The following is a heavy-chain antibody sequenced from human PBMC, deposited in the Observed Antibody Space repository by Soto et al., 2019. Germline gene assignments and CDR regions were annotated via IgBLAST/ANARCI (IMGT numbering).Heavy chain of an antibody. CDR3: ARFTKTYYDFWSGYPDYYYYYMDV. CDR2: IYYLGNT. J-gene: IGHJ6*03. D-gene: IGHD3-3*01. CDR1: GGSISSGPSY. Sequence: SETLSLTCTVSGGSISSGPSYWGWIRQPPGQGLEWVGSIYYLGNTYYNSSLGSRVTISVDTSKNQFSLKLSSVTAADTAVYYCARFTKTYYDFWSGYPDYYYYYMDVWGKGTTVTVSS. V-gene: IGHV4-39*07.